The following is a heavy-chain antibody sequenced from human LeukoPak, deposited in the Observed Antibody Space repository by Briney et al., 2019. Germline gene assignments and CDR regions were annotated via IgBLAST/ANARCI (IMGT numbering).Heavy chain of an antibody. D-gene: IGHD2-15*01. J-gene: IGHJ4*02. CDR1: GFTFSSYS. V-gene: IGHV3-21*01. CDR3: ARVVVVAATPLVDY. Sequence: PGGSLRLPCAASGFTFSSYSMNWVRQAPGKGLEWVSSISSSSSYIYYADSVKGRFTISRDNAKNSLYLQMNSLRAEDTAVYYCARVVVVAATPLVDYWGQGTLVTVSS. CDR2: ISSSSSYI.